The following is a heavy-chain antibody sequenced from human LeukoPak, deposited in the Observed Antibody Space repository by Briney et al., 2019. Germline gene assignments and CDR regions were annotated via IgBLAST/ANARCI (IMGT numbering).Heavy chain of an antibody. CDR2: IYYSGST. V-gene: IGHV4-59*08. D-gene: IGHD2-15*01. J-gene: IGHJ4*02. CDR1: GGSISSYY. Sequence: PSETLSLTCTVSGGSISSYYWSWIRQPPGKGLEWIGYIYYSGSTNYNPSLKSRVTISVDTSKNQFSLKLSSVTAADTAVYYCARRREGLYYFDYWGQGTPVTVSS. CDR3: ARRREGLYYFDY.